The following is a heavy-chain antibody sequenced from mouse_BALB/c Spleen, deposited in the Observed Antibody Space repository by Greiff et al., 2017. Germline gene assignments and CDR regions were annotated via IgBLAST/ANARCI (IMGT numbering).Heavy chain of an antibody. D-gene: IGHD4-1*01. CDR1: GYTFTDYE. CDR3: TRGEDWAWFAY. J-gene: IGHJ3*01. Sequence: VKLQQSGAELVRPGASVTLSCKASGYTFTDYEMHWVKQTPVHGLEWIGAIDPETGGTAYNQKFKGKATLTADKSSSTAYMELRSLTSEDSAVYYCTRGEDWAWFAYWGQGTLVTVSA. CDR2: IDPETGGT. V-gene: IGHV1-15*01.